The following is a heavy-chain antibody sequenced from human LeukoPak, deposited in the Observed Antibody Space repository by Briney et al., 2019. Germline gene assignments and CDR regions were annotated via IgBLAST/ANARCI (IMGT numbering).Heavy chain of an antibody. D-gene: IGHD3-22*01. CDR2: IYPGDSDT. V-gene: IGHV5-51*01. Sequence: GESLKISCKGSGYSFTSYWIGWVRQMPGKGLEWMGIIYPGDSDTRYSPSFQGQVTISADKSISTAYLQWHSLKASVTAMYYCARLKHGSGYRFDYWGQGTLVTVSS. CDR3: ARLKHGSGYRFDY. CDR1: GYSFTSYW. J-gene: IGHJ4*02.